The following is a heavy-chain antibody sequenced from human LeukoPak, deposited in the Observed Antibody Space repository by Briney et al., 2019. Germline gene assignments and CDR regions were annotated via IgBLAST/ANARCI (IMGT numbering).Heavy chain of an antibody. CDR3: ARDQYYDSSGYYYVPFDY. D-gene: IGHD3-22*01. V-gene: IGHV4-34*01. Sequence: KSSETLSLTCAVYGGSFSGYYWSWIRQPPGKGLEWIGEINHSGSTNYNPSLKSRVTISVDTSKNQFSLKLSSVTAADTAVYYCARDQYYDSSGYYYVPFDYWGQGTLVTVSS. CDR2: INHSGST. CDR1: GGSFSGYY. J-gene: IGHJ4*02.